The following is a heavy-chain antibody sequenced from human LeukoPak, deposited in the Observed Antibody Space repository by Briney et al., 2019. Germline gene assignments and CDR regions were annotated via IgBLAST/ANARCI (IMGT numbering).Heavy chain of an antibody. Sequence: ASVKVSCKASGYTFTGYYMHWVRQAPGQGLEWMGWINPNSGCTNYAQKFQGRVTMTRETSISTAYMELSRLRSDDTVVYYCARPAQYYYDSSGYYLQHWGQGTLVTVSS. CDR1: GYTFTGYY. J-gene: IGHJ1*01. CDR3: ARPAQYYYDSSGYYLQH. CDR2: INPNSGCT. D-gene: IGHD3-22*01. V-gene: IGHV1-2*02.